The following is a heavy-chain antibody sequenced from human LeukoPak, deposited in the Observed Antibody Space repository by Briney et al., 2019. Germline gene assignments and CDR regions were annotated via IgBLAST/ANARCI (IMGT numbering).Heavy chain of an antibody. D-gene: IGHD6-19*01. J-gene: IGHJ6*02. CDR3: ARGAIAVAGTYYYYYGMDV. CDR2: MDPNSGNT. V-gene: IGHV1-8*01. Sequence: ASVKVSCKASGYTFTSYDINWVRQATGQGLEWMGWMDPNSGNTGYAQKFQGRVTMTRNTSISTAYMELGSLRSEDTAVYYCARGAIAVAGTYYYYYGMDVWGQGTTVTVSS. CDR1: GYTFTSYD.